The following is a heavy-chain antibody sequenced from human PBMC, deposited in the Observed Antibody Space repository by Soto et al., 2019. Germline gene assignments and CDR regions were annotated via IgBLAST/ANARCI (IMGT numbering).Heavy chain of an antibody. D-gene: IGHD2-8*01. V-gene: IGHV3-9*01. Sequence: VQLVESGGGLVQPGRSRRLSCVVSGISFDDYAMHWVRQVRGKGLEWVSGINWDSGDIGYADSVKGRFTISRDNAKNSLYLQMNSLRTEDTALYYCAKDTAPGFYDANGHLDYWGQGTPVTVSS. CDR2: INWDSGDI. CDR1: GISFDDYA. CDR3: AKDTAPGFYDANGHLDY. J-gene: IGHJ4*02.